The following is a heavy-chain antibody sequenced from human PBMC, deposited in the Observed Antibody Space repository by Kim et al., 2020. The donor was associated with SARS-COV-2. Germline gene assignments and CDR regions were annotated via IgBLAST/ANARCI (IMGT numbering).Heavy chain of an antibody. CDR1: GGSFSGYY. Sequence: SETLSLTCAVYGGSFSGYYWSWIRQPPGKGLEWIGEINHSGSTNYNPSLKSRVTISVDTSKNQFSLKLSSVTAADTAVYYCARARGIGNDYWGQGTLVTVSS. J-gene: IGHJ4*02. D-gene: IGHD3-16*01. CDR2: INHSGST. CDR3: ARARGIGNDY. V-gene: IGHV4-34*01.